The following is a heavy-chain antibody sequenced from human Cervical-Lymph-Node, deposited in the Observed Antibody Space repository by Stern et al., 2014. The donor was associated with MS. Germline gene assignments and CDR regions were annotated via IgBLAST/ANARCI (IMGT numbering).Heavy chain of an antibody. J-gene: IGHJ4*02. V-gene: IGHV1-8*01. CDR3: ARASYTGYATN. CDR1: GYAFSSYD. CDR2: INTNSGNT. Sequence: VQLVESGAEMKKPGASVKVSCKTSGYAFSSYDINWVRQATGQGLEWMGWINTNSGNTDSAQKFQGRITMTRNTSISTAYIELSSLRYEDTAVYYCARASYTGYATNWGQGTLVTVSS. D-gene: IGHD5-12*01.